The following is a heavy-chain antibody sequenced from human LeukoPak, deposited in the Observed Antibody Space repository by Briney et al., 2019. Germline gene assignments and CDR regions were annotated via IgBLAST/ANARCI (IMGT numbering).Heavy chain of an antibody. Sequence: SETLSLTCTVSGGSISSSSYYRGWIRQPPGKGLEWIGSIYYSGSTYYNPSLKSRVTISVDTSKNQFSLKLSSVTAADTAVYYCARPQYYDSSGFLGYWGQGSLVTVSS. CDR1: GGSISSSSYY. J-gene: IGHJ4*02. CDR3: ARPQYYDSSGFLGY. V-gene: IGHV4-39*01. CDR2: IYYSGST. D-gene: IGHD3-22*01.